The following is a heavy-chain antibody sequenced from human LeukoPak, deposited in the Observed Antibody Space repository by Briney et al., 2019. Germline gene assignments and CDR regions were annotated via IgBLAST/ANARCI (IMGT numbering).Heavy chain of an antibody. Sequence: GGSLRLSCVASGFTFSSYAMNWVRQAPGKGLEWISSITSTTSYIYYTDSVKGRFTPSRDNAKNSVYLQMDSLRAEDTAVYFCARSDDYGDYLVDYWGQGTLVTVSS. CDR2: ITSTTSYI. J-gene: IGHJ4*02. CDR1: GFTFSSYA. V-gene: IGHV3-21*01. D-gene: IGHD4-17*01. CDR3: ARSDDYGDYLVDY.